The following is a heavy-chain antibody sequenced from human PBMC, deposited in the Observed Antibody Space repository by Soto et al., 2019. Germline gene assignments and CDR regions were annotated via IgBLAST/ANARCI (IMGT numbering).Heavy chain of an antibody. D-gene: IGHD3-3*01. J-gene: IGHJ4*02. V-gene: IGHV5-51*01. CDR3: ARLPTSLRFLEWLHFDY. CDR2: IYPGDSDT. CDR1: GYSFTSYW. Sequence: GESLKISCKGSGYSFTSYWIGWVRQMPGKGLEWMGIIYPGDSDTRYSPSFQGQVTISADKSISTAYLQWSSLKASDTAMYYCARLPTSLRFLEWLHFDYWGQGTLVTVSS.